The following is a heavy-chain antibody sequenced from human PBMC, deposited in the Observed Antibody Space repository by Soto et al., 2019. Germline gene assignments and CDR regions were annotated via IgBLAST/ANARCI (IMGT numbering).Heavy chain of an antibody. J-gene: IGHJ4*02. CDR2: IIPAYDTP. Sequence: QVQLVQSGAEVQQPGSAVKVSCKASGVTFSTSSITWMRQAPGQGVEWMGGIIPAYDTPSYAQKFQGRVTITAEESTSTAYMELSSLRSEDTAVYYCASSPPPARLVGPFDFWGQGTLVTVSS. V-gene: IGHV1-69*01. CDR3: ASSPPPARLVGPFDF. CDR1: GVTFSTSS. D-gene: IGHD1-26*01.